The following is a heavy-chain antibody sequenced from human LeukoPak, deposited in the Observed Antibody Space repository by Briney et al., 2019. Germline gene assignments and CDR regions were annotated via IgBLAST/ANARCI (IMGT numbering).Heavy chain of an antibody. V-gene: IGHV4-59*08. CDR1: GGSISSYY. J-gene: IGHJ3*02. D-gene: IGHD5-18*01. Sequence: SETLSLTCTVSGGSISSYYWSWIRQPPGKGLEWSGYIYYSGSTNYNPSLKSRVTISVDTSKNQFSLKLSSVTAADTAVYYCARIWGGYSYAYGFDAFDIWGQGTMVTVSS. CDR2: IYYSGST. CDR3: ARIWGGYSYAYGFDAFDI.